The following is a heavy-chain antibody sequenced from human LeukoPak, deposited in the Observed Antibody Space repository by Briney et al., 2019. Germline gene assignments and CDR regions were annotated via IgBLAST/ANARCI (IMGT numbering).Heavy chain of an antibody. J-gene: IGHJ4*02. CDR2: IIPIFGTA. CDR1: GGTFSSYA. Sequence: ASVKVSCKASGGTFSSYAISWVRQAPGQGLGWMGGIIPIFGTANYAQKFQGRVTITADESTSTAYMELSSLRSEDTAVYYCARDPNYYGSGSYSYFDYWGQGTLVTVSS. V-gene: IGHV1-69*01. D-gene: IGHD3-10*01. CDR3: ARDPNYYGSGSYSYFDY.